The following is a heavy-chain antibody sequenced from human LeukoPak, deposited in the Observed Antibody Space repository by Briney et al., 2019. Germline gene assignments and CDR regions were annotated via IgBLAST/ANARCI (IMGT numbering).Heavy chain of an antibody. CDR2: INPNSGGT. CDR1: GYTFTGYY. CDR3: ARENLRWFDS. J-gene: IGHJ5*01. Sequence: ASVKVSCKASGYTFTGYYMHWVRQAPGQGLEWMGWINPNSGGTNYAQKFQGRVTMASDTSIRTAYLEVSGLRYDDMAVYYCARENLRWFDSWGQGTLVTVS. V-gene: IGHV1-2*02.